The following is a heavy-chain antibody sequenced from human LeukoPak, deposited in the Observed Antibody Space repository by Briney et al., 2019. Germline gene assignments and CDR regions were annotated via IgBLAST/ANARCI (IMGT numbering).Heavy chain of an antibody. V-gene: IGHV3-48*02. CDR1: GFTFSSYS. D-gene: IGHD1/OR15-1a*01. CDR2: ISSSSSTI. J-gene: IGHJ4*02. CDR3: ATFPRDKQGF. Sequence: GGSLRLSCAASGFTFSSYSMNWVRQAPGKGLEWVSYISSSSSTIYCADSVKGRFIISRDNAKNSLFLQLNGLRDDDTAVYYCATFPRDKQGFWGQGTLVTVSS.